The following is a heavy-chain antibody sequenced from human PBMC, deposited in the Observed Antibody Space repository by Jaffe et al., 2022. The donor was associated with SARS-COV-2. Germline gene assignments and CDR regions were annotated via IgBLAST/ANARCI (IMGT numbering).Heavy chain of an antibody. CDR1: GGSFSGYY. D-gene: IGHD1-26*01. Sequence: QVQLQQWGAGLLKPSETLSLTCAVYGGSFSGYYWSWIRQPPGKGLEWIGEINHSGSTNYNPSLKSRVTISVDTSKNQFSLKLSSVTAADTAVYYCARRSGSYHRWYYFDYWGQGTLVTVSS. V-gene: IGHV4-34*01. CDR3: ARRSGSYHRWYYFDY. J-gene: IGHJ4*02. CDR2: INHSGST.